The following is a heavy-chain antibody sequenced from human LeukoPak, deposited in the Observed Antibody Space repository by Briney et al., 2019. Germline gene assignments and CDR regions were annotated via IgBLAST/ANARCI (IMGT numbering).Heavy chain of an antibody. V-gene: IGHV3-30-3*01. J-gene: IGHJ4*02. CDR3: ARDLVGYSHGY. D-gene: IGHD6-13*01. CDR2: ISYDGSNK. Sequence: GRSLRLSCAASGFTFSSYAMHWVRQAPGKGLEWVAVISYDGSNKYYADSVKGRFTISRDNSKNTLYLQMNSLRAEDTAVYYCARDLVGYSHGYWGQGTLVTVSS. CDR1: GFTFSSYA.